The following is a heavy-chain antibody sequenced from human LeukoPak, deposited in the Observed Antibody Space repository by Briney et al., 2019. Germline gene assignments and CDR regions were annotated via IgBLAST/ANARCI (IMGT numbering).Heavy chain of an antibody. V-gene: IGHV3-21*01. CDR1: GFTFSSYS. CDR3: ARNSRVRGALD. Sequence: GGSLRLSCAASGFTFSSYSMNWVRQAPGKGLEWVSSISSSSSYIYYADSVKGRFTISRDNAKNSLYLQMNSLRAEGTAVYYCARNSRVRGALDWGQGTLVTVSS. CDR2: ISSSSSYI. D-gene: IGHD3-10*01. J-gene: IGHJ4*02.